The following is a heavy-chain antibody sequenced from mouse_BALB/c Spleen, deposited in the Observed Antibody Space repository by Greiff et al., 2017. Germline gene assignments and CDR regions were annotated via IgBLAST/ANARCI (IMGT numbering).Heavy chain of an antibody. V-gene: IGHV5-17*02. CDR3: ARHDYRYDEGGYFDY. D-gene: IGHD2-14*01. CDR1: GFTFSSFG. CDR2: ISSGSSTI. J-gene: IGHJ2*01. Sequence: DVKLQESGGGLVQPGGSRKLSCAASGFTFSSFGMHWVRQAPEKGLEWVAYISSGSSTIYYADTVKGRFTISRDNPKNTLFLQMTSLRSEDTAMYYCARHDYRYDEGGYFDYWGQGTTLTVSS.